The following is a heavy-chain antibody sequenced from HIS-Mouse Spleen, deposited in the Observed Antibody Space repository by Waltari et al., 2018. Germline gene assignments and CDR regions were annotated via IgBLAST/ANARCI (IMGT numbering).Heavy chain of an antibody. CDR3: ARGIAVAAFRWFDP. V-gene: IGHV4-34*01. Sequence: QVQLQQWGAGLLKPSETLSLTCAVYGGSFSGYYWSWIRQPPGKGLEWIGEINHGGSTNTNPSLKSRVTISVDTSKNQFSLKLGSVTAADTAVYYCARGIAVAAFRWFDPWGQGTLVTVSS. J-gene: IGHJ5*02. CDR1: GGSFSGYY. CDR2: INHGGST. D-gene: IGHD6-19*01.